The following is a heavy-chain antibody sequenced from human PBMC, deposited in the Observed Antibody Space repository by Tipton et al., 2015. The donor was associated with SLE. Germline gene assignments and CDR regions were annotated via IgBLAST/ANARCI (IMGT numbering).Heavy chain of an antibody. V-gene: IGHV3-30*04. Sequence: SLRLSCAASGFTFSSYAMHWVRQAPGKGLEWVAVISYDGSNKYYADSVKGRFTISRDNSKNTLYLQMNSLRAEDTAVYYCAKDPTMVKGVIMGGEFDYWGQGTLVTVSS. D-gene: IGHD3-10*01. CDR1: GFTFSSYA. J-gene: IGHJ4*02. CDR3: AKDPTMVKGVIMGGEFDY. CDR2: ISYDGSNK.